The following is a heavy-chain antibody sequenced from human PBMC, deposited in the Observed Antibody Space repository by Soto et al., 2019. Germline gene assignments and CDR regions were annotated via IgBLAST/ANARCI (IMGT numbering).Heavy chain of an antibody. J-gene: IGHJ3*02. CDR1: GFTFSRYG. Sequence: QVPLVESGGGVVQLGRSLRLSCAASGFTFSRYGMHWVRQAPGKGLEWVAVISYDGSNKYYADSVKGRFTISRDNSKNTLYLQMNSLRAEDTAVYSCALQLGIDKAFDIWGQGTMLTVSS. D-gene: IGHD3-16*01. V-gene: IGHV3-30*03. CDR2: ISYDGSNK. CDR3: ALQLGIDKAFDI.